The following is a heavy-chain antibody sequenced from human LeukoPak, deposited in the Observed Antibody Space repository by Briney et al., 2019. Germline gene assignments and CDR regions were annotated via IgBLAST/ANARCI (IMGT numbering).Heavy chain of an antibody. CDR2: ISYDGTNE. CDR3: VRESGYYDRKGMDV. J-gene: IGHJ6*02. CDR1: GFSLTYYA. D-gene: IGHD3-22*01. Sequence: GRSLRLSCAASGFSLTYYAMHWVRQAPGKGLECMAVISYDGTNEYYADSVKGRFTISRDNSKNTMYLQMNNLRAEDTALYYCVRESGYYDRKGMDVWGQGTTVTVSS. V-gene: IGHV3-30*04.